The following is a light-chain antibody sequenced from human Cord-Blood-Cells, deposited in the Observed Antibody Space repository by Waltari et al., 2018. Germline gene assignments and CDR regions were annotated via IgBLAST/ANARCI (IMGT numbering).Light chain of an antibody. CDR2: EGS. CDR3: CSYAGSSTFYWV. J-gene: IGLJ3*02. CDR1: SSDVGRYNL. V-gene: IGLV2-23*03. Sequence: QSALTQPASVSGSPGQSITISCTGTSSDVGRYNLLSWYQQHPAKAPKLMIYEGSKRPSGVSNRFSGSKSGNTASLTISGLQAEDEADYYCCSYAGSSTFYWVFGGGTKLTVL.